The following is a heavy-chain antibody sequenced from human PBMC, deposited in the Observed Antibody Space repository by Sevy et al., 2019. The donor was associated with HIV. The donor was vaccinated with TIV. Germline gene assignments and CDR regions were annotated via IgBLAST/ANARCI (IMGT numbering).Heavy chain of an antibody. CDR1: GGSISSYY. J-gene: IGHJ6*03. D-gene: IGHD3-3*01. CDR2: IYYSGST. V-gene: IGHV4-59*01. Sequence: SETLSLTCTVSGGSISSYYWSWIRQPPGKGLEWIGYIYYSGSTNYNPSLKSRVTISVDTSKNQFSLKLSSVTAVDTAVYYCARGTFGYYDFWSGYYYYMDVWGKGTTVTVSS. CDR3: ARGTFGYYDFWSGYYYYMDV.